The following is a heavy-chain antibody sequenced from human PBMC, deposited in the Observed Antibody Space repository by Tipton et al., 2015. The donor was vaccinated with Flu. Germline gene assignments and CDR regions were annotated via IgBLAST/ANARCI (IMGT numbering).Heavy chain of an antibody. Sequence: TLSLTCTVSGYSLTSYSFSSAYYWGWIRQPPGRGLEWIGYIYYSGSSTYNPSLKSRVTISLDRTKKQFSLKVNSVTAADTAVYYCARDQCNWGPCDYYYGMDVWGQGTTGSVSS. CDR3: ARDQCNWGPCDYYYGMDV. J-gene: IGHJ6*02. CDR1: GYSLTSYSFSSAYY. CDR2: IYYSGSS. D-gene: IGHD7-27*01. V-gene: IGHV4-61*08.